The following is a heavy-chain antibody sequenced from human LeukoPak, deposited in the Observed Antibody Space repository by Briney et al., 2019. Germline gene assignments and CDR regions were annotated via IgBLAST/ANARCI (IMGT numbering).Heavy chain of an antibody. Sequence: PSETLSLTCAVYGRSFSGYYWSWIRQPPGKGLEWIGEINHSGSTNYNPSLKSRVTISVDTSKNQFSLKLSSVTAADTAVYYCARRRSPYSSGLDPWGQGTLVTVSS. D-gene: IGHD6-19*01. CDR1: GRSFSGYY. CDR3: ARRRSPYSSGLDP. V-gene: IGHV4-34*01. CDR2: INHSGST. J-gene: IGHJ5*02.